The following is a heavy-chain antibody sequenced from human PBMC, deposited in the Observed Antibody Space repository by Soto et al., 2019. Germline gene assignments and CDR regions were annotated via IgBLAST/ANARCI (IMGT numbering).Heavy chain of an antibody. J-gene: IGHJ5*02. CDR3: ARLSRAPYNWFDP. D-gene: IGHD1-26*01. CDR2: IYYSGST. Sequence: SETLSLTCTVSGGSISSSSYYWGWIRQPPGKGLEWIGSIYYSGSTYYNPSLKSRVTISVDTSKNQFSLKLGSVTAADTAVYYCARLSRAPYNWFDPWGQGTLVTVSS. V-gene: IGHV4-39*01. CDR1: GGSISSSSYY.